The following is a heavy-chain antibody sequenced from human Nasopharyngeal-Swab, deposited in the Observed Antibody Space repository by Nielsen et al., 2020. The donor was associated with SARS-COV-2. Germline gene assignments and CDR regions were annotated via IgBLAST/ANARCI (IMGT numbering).Heavy chain of an antibody. D-gene: IGHD4-17*01. CDR2: ISAYNGNT. V-gene: IGHV1-18*01. CDR3: ARDPDYGDFLYYYYGMDV. CDR1: GFTFTSYG. Sequence: APLKVSRKASGFTFTSYGISWVRQAPGQGLEWMGWISAYNGNTNYAQKLQGRVTMTTDTSTSTAYMELRSLRSDDTAVYYCARDPDYGDFLYYYYGMDVWGQGTTVTVSS. J-gene: IGHJ6*02.